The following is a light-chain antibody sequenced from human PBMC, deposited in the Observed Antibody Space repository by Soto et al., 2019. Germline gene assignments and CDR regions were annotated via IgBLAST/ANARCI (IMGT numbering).Light chain of an antibody. CDR1: SRDVGGYDY. Sequence: QSASVSGSPGQSITISCTGTSRDVGGYDYVSWYQQHPGRVPKLIIYEVSHRPSGVSYRFSGSKSGNTASLTISGLQAEDEADYYCSSYTGISTQVFGGGTQLTVL. CDR3: SSYTGISTQV. J-gene: IGLJ3*02. CDR2: EVS. V-gene: IGLV2-14*01.